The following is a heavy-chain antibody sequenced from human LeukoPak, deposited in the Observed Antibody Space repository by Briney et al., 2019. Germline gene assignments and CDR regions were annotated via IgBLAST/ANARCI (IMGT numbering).Heavy chain of an antibody. CDR2: INPNSGGT. J-gene: IGHJ5*02. CDR1: GYTFTGYY. CDR3: AREECYYDSSGYINWFDP. Sequence: ASVKVSCKASGYTFTGYYMHWVRQAPGQGLEWMGWINPNSGGTNYAQKFQGRVTMPRDTSISTAYMELSRLRFDDTAVYYCAREECYYDSSGYINWFDPWGQGTLVTVSS. V-gene: IGHV1-2*02. D-gene: IGHD3-22*01.